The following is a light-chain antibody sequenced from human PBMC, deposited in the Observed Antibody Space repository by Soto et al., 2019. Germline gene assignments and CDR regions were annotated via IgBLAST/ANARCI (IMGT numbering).Light chain of an antibody. Sequence: EIVMTQSPATLPVSPGGRATLSCRASQSVSSNLAWYQQKPGQAPRLLIYGASTRATGIPARFSGSGSGTEFTLTISSLQSEDFGVYYCQQYNNWPAITFGQGTRLEIK. CDR2: GAS. J-gene: IGKJ5*01. CDR1: QSVSSN. CDR3: QQYNNWPAIT. V-gene: IGKV3-15*01.